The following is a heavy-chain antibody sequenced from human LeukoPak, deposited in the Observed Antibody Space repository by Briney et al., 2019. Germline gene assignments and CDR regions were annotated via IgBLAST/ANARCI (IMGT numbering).Heavy chain of an antibody. CDR1: GFTFSDYS. CDR2: ISSSSSAR. D-gene: IGHD1-26*01. J-gene: IGHJ6*03. V-gene: IGHV3-48*01. Sequence: QPGGSLRLSCAASGFTFSDYSMNWVRQAPGKGLEWISYISSSSSARFFADSVKGRFTISRDNSKNTLYLQMNSLRAEDTAVYYCARAGIVGAITYYYYYYMDVWGKGTTVTVSS. CDR3: ARAGIVGAITYYYYYYMDV.